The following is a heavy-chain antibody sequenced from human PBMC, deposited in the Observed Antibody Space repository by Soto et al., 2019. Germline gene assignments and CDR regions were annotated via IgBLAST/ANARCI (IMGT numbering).Heavy chain of an antibody. CDR2: INPSGGST. V-gene: IGHV1-46*01. CDR1: GYTFTRYY. Sequence: ASVTVSCKASGYTFTRYYMHWVPQAAGEGLELMGIINPSGGSTSYAQKFQVRVTMTRDTATSTVYMELSSLRSEDTAVYYCAKESYGMDVWGQGTTVTVSS. J-gene: IGHJ6*02. CDR3: AKESYGMDV.